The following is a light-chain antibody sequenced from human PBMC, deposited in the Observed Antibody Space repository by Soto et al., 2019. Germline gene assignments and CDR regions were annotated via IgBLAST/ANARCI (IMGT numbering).Light chain of an antibody. J-gene: IGLJ2*01. Sequence: QSALTQPASVSGSPGQSITISCAGTRDDIGAYDYVSRYQQHPGNAPKLLVYEVTNRPSGVSDRFSGSKSGNTASLTISGLQAEDEADYYCNSYTNSSAVVFXGGTKVTVL. CDR2: EVT. CDR1: RDDIGAYDY. CDR3: NSYTNSSAVV. V-gene: IGLV2-14*01.